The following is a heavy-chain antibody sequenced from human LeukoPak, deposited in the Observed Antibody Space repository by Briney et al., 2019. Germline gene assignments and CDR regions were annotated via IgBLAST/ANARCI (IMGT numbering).Heavy chain of an antibody. V-gene: IGHV3-43*01. CDR3: AMNSSPESH. J-gene: IGHJ4*02. D-gene: IGHD2/OR15-2a*01. CDR2: ISWDGGST. Sequence: GGSLRLSCAASGFTFDDYTMHWVRQAPGKGLEWVSLISWDGGSTYYADSVKGRFTISRDNSKNSLYLQMNSLRTEDTALYYCAMNSSPESHWGQGTLVTVSS. CDR1: GFTFDDYT.